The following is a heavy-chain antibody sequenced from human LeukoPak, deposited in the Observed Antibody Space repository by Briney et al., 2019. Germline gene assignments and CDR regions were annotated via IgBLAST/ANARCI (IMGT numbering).Heavy chain of an antibody. CDR1: GGSISSSSYY. Sequence: SETLSLTCTVSGGSISSSSYYWGWIRQPPGKGLEWIGNIYYTGSTYYNPSLKSRVTISVETSKNQFSLKLTSVTAADTAVYYCALTYDSSGYGYWGQGTLVTVSS. D-gene: IGHD3-22*01. J-gene: IGHJ4*02. V-gene: IGHV4-39*01. CDR2: IYYTGST. CDR3: ALTYDSSGYGY.